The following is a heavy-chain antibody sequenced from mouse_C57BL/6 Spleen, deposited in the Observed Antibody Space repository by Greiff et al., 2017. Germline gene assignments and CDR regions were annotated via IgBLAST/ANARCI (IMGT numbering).Heavy chain of an antibody. Sequence: VQLQQPGAELVKPGASVKMSCKASGYTFTSYWITWVKQRPGQGLEWIGDIYPGSGSTNYNEKFKSKATLTVDTSSSTAYMQLSSLTSEDSAVYYCARGAPPPGTGDYWGQGTTLTVSS. CDR1: GYTFTSYW. V-gene: IGHV1-55*01. CDR2: IYPGSGST. CDR3: ARGAPPPGTGDY. J-gene: IGHJ2*01. D-gene: IGHD3-3*01.